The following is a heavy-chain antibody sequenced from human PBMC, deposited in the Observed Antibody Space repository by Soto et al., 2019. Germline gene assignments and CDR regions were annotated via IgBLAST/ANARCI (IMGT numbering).Heavy chain of an antibody. D-gene: IGHD1-1*01. J-gene: IGHJ6*02. Sequence: GGSLSLSCAASGFTFSSYSMNWVRQAPGKGLEWVSSISSSSSYIYYADSVKGRFTISRDNAKNSLYLQMNSLRAEDTAVYYCAGGTGTTHYYYGMDVWGQGTTVTVSS. V-gene: IGHV3-21*01. CDR2: ISSSSSYI. CDR1: GFTFSSYS. CDR3: AGGTGTTHYYYGMDV.